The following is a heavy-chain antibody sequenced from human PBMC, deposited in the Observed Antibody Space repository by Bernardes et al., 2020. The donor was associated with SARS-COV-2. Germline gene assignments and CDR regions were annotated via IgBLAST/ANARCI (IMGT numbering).Heavy chain of an antibody. CDR1: GFTFGDYA. Sequence: GGSLRLSCIGSGFTFGDYAMSWVRQAPGKGLERVGFIRSKGFGGTTEYAASVQGRFIISRDDSKSISYLQMNSLKTEDTAVYYCSRADYWGQGTLVTVSS. CDR2: IRSKGFGGTT. V-gene: IGHV3-49*04. CDR3: SRADY. J-gene: IGHJ4*02.